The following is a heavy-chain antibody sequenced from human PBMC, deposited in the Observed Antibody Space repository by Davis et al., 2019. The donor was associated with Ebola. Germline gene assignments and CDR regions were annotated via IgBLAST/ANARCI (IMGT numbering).Heavy chain of an antibody. CDR3: VRLLYDTSGYYSAFDF. D-gene: IGHD3-22*01. CDR1: GFIFSNHI. CDR2: ITTRSNYM. Sequence: GESLKISCVGSGFIFSNHIMNWVRQAPGKGLEWVSSITTRSNYMYYTDSVKGRFTISRDDAKNSLFLQMNSLSAEDTALYFCVRLLYDTSGYYSAFDFWGQGILVTVSS. V-gene: IGHV3-21*06. J-gene: IGHJ4*02.